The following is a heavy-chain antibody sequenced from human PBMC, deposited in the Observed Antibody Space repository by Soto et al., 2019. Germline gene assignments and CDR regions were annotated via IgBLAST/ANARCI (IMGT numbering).Heavy chain of an antibody. CDR1: GGSFSGYY. CDR2: INHSGST. Sequence: SETLSLTCAVYGGSFSGYYWSWIRQPPGKGLEWIGEINHSGSTNYNPSLKSRVTISVDTSKNQFSLKLSSVTAADTAVYYCARGLKVVVVAADQYNWFDPWGQGTLVTVSS. CDR3: ARGLKVVVVAADQYNWFDP. V-gene: IGHV4-34*01. D-gene: IGHD2-15*01. J-gene: IGHJ5*02.